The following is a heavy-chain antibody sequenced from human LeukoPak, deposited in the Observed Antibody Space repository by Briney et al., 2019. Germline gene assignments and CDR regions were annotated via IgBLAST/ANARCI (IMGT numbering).Heavy chain of an antibody. CDR1: GYTFTAYY. V-gene: IGHV1-2*02. CDR2: INPDSGGT. CDR3: ARSLFDIVVVPAAIPFDY. D-gene: IGHD2-2*02. Sequence: ASVKVSCKASGYTFTAYYMHWVRQAPGQGLEWMGWINPDSGGTNYAQKFQGRVTMTRDTSISTAYMELSRLTSDDTAVYYCARSLFDIVVVPAAIPFDYWGQGTLVTVSS. J-gene: IGHJ4*02.